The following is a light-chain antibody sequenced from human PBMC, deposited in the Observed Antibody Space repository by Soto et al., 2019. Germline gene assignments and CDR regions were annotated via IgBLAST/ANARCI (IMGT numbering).Light chain of an antibody. V-gene: IGKV3-15*01. J-gene: IGKJ4*01. CDR3: QQRSNWPLT. CDR1: QSINSK. Sequence: EILMTQSPATLSVSPGERATLSCRASQSINSKLAWYQQKPGQTPRLLISGASTRATEFPTRFSGDGSGTEFTLTISSLEPEDFAAYYCQQRSNWPLTFGGGTKVDIK. CDR2: GAS.